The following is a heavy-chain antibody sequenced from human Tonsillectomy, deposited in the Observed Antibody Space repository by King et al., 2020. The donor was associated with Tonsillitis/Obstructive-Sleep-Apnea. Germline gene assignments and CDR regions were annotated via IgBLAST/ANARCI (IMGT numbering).Heavy chain of an antibody. J-gene: IGHJ4*02. V-gene: IGHV5-51*01. CDR3: ARFPQRLLNGLFDY. Sequence: VQLVQSRAEVKKPGESLKISCKASAYTFTSYWIGWVRQMTGKGLECMGIIYPGDSDIRYSPSFQGQVTISADKSINTAYLQWSSLKASDTAIYYCARFPQRLLNGLFDYGGRGPLATASS. CDR1: AYTFTSYW. D-gene: IGHD2-21*02. CDR2: IYPGDSDI.